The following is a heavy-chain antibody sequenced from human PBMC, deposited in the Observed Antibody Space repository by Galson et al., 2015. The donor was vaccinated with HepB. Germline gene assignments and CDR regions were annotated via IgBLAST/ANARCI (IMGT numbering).Heavy chain of an antibody. CDR3: ARAGDIVVVPAAMGFDY. Sequence: SVKVSCKASGGTFSSYAISWVRQAPGQGLEWMGGIIPIFGTANYAQKFQGRVTITADKSTSTAYMELSSLRSEDTAVYYCARAGDIVVVPAAMGFDYWGQGTLVTVSS. J-gene: IGHJ4*02. CDR1: GGTFSSYA. D-gene: IGHD2-2*01. V-gene: IGHV1-69*06. CDR2: IIPIFGTA.